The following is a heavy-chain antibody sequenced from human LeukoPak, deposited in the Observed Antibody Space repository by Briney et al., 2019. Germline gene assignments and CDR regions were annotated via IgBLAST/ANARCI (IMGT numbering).Heavy chain of an antibody. J-gene: IGHJ4*02. Sequence: PSETLSLTCAVYGGSFSGYYWSWIRQPPGKGLEWIGEINHSGSTNYNPSLKSRVTISVDTSKNQFSLKLSSVTAADTAVYYCAGGNWDGYFDYWGQGTLVTVSS. V-gene: IGHV4-34*01. D-gene: IGHD1-1*01. CDR1: GGSFSGYY. CDR2: INHSGST. CDR3: AGGNWDGYFDY.